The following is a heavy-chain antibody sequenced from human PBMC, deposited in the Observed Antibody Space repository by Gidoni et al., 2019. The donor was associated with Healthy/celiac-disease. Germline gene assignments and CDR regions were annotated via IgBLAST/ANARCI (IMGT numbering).Heavy chain of an antibody. CDR1: GFTFSSYS. V-gene: IGHV3-21*01. CDR2: ISSSSSYI. Sequence: EVQLVESGGGLVKPGGSLRLSCAASGFTFSSYSMNWVRQTPGKGLEWVSSISSSSSYIYYADSVKGRFTISRDNAKNSLYLQMNSLRAEDTAVYYCARPTGTTAWYYYYGMDVWGQGTTVTVSS. CDR3: ARPTGTTAWYYYYGMDV. D-gene: IGHD1-7*01. J-gene: IGHJ6*02.